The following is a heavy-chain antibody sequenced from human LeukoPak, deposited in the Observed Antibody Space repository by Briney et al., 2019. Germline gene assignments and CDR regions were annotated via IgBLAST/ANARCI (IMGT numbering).Heavy chain of an antibody. Sequence: SQTLSLTCAISGDSVSSNSAAWNWIRQSPSRGLEWLGRTYYRSKWYNDYAVSVKSRITINPDTSKNQFSLQLNSVTPEDTALYYCAKDIRGAYGNAFDIWGQGTMVTVSS. D-gene: IGHD4-17*01. CDR1: GDSVSSNSAA. CDR3: AKDIRGAYGNAFDI. CDR2: TYYRSKWYN. V-gene: IGHV6-1*01. J-gene: IGHJ3*02.